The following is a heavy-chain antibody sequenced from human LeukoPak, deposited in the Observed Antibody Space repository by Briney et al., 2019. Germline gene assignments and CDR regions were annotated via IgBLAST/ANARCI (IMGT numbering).Heavy chain of an antibody. D-gene: IGHD2-15*01. J-gene: IGHJ6*01. CDR1: GGSFSGYY. V-gene: IGHV4-34*01. CDR2: INHSGST. CDR3: ARDPSSPVVAATKAYYYYYGMDV. Sequence: SETLSLTCAVYGGSFSGYYWSWIRQPPGKGLEWIGEINHSGSTNYNPPLKSRVTISVDTSKNQFSLKLSSVTAADTAVYYCARDPSSPVVAATKAYYYYYGMDVWGQGTTVTVSS.